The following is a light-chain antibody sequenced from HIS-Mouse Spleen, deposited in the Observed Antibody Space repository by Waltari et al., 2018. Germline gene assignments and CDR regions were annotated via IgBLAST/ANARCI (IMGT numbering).Light chain of an antibody. CDR1: ALPKKY. V-gene: IGLV3-10*01. CDR2: EDS. CDR3: YSTDSSGNHRV. Sequence: SYELTQPPSVSVSPGQTARITCSGDALPKKYAYWYQKKAGQAPVLGIYEDSKRPSGFPERFSGSGSGTMATLTISGAQVEDEADYYCYSTDSSGNHRVFGGGTKLTVL. J-gene: IGLJ2*01.